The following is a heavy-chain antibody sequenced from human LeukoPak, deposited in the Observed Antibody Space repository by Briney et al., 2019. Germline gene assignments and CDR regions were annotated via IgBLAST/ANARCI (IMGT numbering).Heavy chain of an antibody. CDR1: GGSISSYY. Sequence: SETLSLTCTVSGGSISSYYWSWIRQPPGKGLEWIGSIYYSGSTYYNPSLKSRVTISVDTSKNQFSLKLSSVTAADTAVYYCARHSITMIVVNFDYWGQGTLVTVSS. J-gene: IGHJ4*02. V-gene: IGHV4-39*01. D-gene: IGHD3-22*01. CDR2: IYYSGST. CDR3: ARHSITMIVVNFDY.